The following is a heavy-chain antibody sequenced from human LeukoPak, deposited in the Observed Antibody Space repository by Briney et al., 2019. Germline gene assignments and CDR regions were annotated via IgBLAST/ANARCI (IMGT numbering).Heavy chain of an antibody. D-gene: IGHD2-2*02. J-gene: IGHJ6*03. CDR2: INPNSGGT. Sequence: ASVKVSCKASGYTFTGYYMHWVRQAPGQGLEWMGWINPNSGGTNYAQKFQGRATMTRDTSISTAYMELSRLRSDDTAVYYCARDLGSTSCYNCYYYYMDVWGKGTTVTVSS. CDR3: ARDLGSTSCYNCYYYYMDV. CDR1: GYTFTGYY. V-gene: IGHV1-2*02.